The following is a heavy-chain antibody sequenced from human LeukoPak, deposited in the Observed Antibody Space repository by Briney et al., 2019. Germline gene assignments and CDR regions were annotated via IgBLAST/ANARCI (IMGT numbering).Heavy chain of an antibody. CDR3: ATYRQVLLPFES. V-gene: IGHV3-23*01. Sequence: GGSLRLSCAASGFTFSNYAMSWVRQAPGKGLEWVSAFSPSGGGTYYADSVKGRFTISRDNSKSTLSLQMNSLRAEDTAIYYCATYRQVLLPFESWGQGTLVTVSS. CDR2: FSPSGGGT. CDR1: GFTFSNYA. J-gene: IGHJ4*02. D-gene: IGHD2-8*02.